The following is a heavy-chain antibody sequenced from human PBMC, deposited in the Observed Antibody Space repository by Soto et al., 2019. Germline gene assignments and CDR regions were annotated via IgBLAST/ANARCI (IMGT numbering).Heavy chain of an antibody. J-gene: IGHJ6*03. V-gene: IGHV1-18*01. CDR1: GYTITSYG. Sequence: GASVKVSCKASGYTITSYGISWVRQATGQGLEWMGWISAYNGNTNYAQKLQGRVTMTTDTSTSTAYMELRSLRSDDTAVYYCARDRQSYDFWSGYYYPNYYYYMDVWGKGTTVTVSS. CDR2: ISAYNGNT. D-gene: IGHD3-3*01. CDR3: ARDRQSYDFWSGYYYPNYYYYMDV.